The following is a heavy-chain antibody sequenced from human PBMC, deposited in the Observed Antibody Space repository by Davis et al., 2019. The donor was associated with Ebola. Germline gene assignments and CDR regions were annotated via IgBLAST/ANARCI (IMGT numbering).Heavy chain of an antibody. V-gene: IGHV1-18*01. CDR1: GYTFTSYG. D-gene: IGHD3-3*01. Sequence: ASVQVSCKASGYTFTSYGISWVRQAPGQGLEWMGWISAYNGNTNYAQKLQGRVTMTTDTSTSTAYMELRSLRFDDTAVYYCARGPPVGRITIFGVALDYWGQGTLVTASS. J-gene: IGHJ4*02. CDR3: ARGPPVGRITIFGVALDY. CDR2: ISAYNGNT.